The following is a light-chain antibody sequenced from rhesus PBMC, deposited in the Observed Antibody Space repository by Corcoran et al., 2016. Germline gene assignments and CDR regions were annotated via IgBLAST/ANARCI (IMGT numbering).Light chain of an antibody. V-gene: IGKV3-42*03. CDR3: QQYSNWPLT. J-gene: IGKJ3*01. CDR1: QSVSSS. Sequence: EIVMTQSPATLSLSPGERATLSCRASQSVSSSLAWYQQKPGQAPRLLIYGASSRATGIPDRFSGSGSGTEFTLTISSLEPEDFAVYYCQQYSNWPLTFGPGTKLDIK. CDR2: GAS.